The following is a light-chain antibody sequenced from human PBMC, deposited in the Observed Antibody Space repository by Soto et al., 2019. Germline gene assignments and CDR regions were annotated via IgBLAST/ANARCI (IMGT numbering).Light chain of an antibody. CDR1: SSDVGGYNY. J-gene: IGLJ1*01. CDR3: SSYTSSSTVYV. Sequence: QSLLTQPASVSGSPGQSITISCTGTSSDVGGYNYVSWYQQHPGKAPKLMIYDVSNRPSGVSNRFSGSKSGNTASLTISGLQAEDEADYYCSSYTSSSTVYVFGTGTKVTV. V-gene: IGLV2-14*01. CDR2: DVS.